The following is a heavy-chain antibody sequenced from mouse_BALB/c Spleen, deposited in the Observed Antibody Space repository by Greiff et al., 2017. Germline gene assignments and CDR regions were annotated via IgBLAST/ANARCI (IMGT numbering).Heavy chain of an antibody. CDR1: GYTFTSYW. Sequence: QVQLKQSGAELAKPGASVKMSCKASGYTFTSYWMHWVKQRPGQGLEWIGYINPSTGYTEYNQKFKDKATLTADKSSSTAYMQLSSLTSEDSAVYYCAILTSWFAYWGQGTLVTVSA. D-gene: IGHD4-1*01. V-gene: IGHV1-7*01. CDR3: AILTSWFAY. J-gene: IGHJ3*01. CDR2: INPSTGYT.